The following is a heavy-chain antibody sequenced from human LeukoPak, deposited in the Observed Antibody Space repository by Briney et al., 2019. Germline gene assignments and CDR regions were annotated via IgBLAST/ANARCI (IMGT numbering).Heavy chain of an antibody. CDR2: IYPGDSDT. Sequence: GESLKISFKGSGHSFTNYWIGWVRQMPGKGLEWMGIIYPGDSDTRYSPSFQGQVTISADKSITTAYVEWSSLMASDTAMYYCARLHCGDYCYSDYWGQGTLVTVSS. J-gene: IGHJ4*02. CDR3: ARLHCGDYCYSDY. D-gene: IGHD2-21*02. CDR1: GHSFTNYW. V-gene: IGHV5-51*01.